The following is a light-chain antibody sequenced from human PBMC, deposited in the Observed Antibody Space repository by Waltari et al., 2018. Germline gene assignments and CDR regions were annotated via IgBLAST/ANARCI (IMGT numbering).Light chain of an antibody. CDR1: SGDIGSYHP. CDR2: DVN. Sequence: QSALTQPPSASGSPGQSVTISCTGTSGDIGSYHPVNGYRQHPGKVPKLMIYDVNRRPSGVPDRFSGSKSGNTASLTVSGLQPEDEAVYYCNSFAGSDTVVFGGGTTLTVL. V-gene: IGLV2-8*01. J-gene: IGLJ2*01. CDR3: NSFAGSDTVV.